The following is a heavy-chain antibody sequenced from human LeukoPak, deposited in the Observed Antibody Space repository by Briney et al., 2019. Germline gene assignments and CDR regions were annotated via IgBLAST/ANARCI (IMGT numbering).Heavy chain of an antibody. Sequence: GGSLRLSCAASGFTFSSYAMSWVRQAPGQGREWVSAISGSGGRTYYADSVNGRFTISRDNSKNTLYLQMNSLRAEDTAVYYCAKDLVQQQLAYYGMDVWGQGTTITVSS. J-gene: IGHJ6*02. D-gene: IGHD6-13*01. CDR2: ISGSGGRT. V-gene: IGHV3-23*01. CDR3: AKDLVQQQLAYYGMDV. CDR1: GFTFSSYA.